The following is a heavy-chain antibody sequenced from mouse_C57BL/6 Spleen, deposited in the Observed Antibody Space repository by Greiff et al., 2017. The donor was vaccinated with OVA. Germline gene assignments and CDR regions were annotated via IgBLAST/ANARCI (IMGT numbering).Heavy chain of an antibody. Sequence: QVQLKQSGPELVKPGASVKLSCKASGYTFTSYDINWVKQRPGQGLEWIGWIYPRDGSTKYNEKFKGKATLTVDTSSSTAYMELHSLTSEDSAVYFCARGRISSYNYFDYWGQGTTLTVSS. CDR1: GYTFTSYD. V-gene: IGHV1-85*01. CDR3: ARGRISSYNYFDY. D-gene: IGHD1-1*01. J-gene: IGHJ2*01. CDR2: IYPRDGST.